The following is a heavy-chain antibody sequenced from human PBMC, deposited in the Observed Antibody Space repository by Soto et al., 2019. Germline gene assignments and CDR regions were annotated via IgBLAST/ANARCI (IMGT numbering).Heavy chain of an antibody. CDR2: IYYSGST. CDR1: GGSISSGDYY. V-gene: IGHV4-30-4*01. J-gene: IGHJ5*02. Sequence: QVQLQESGPGLVKPSQTLSLTCTVSGGSISSGDYYWSWIRQPPGKGLEWTGYIYYSGSTYYNPSLKSRVTISVDTSKNQFSLKLSSVTAADTAVYYCARAQSLAYCGGDRCANAGWFDPWGQGTLVTVSS. D-gene: IGHD2-21*02. CDR3: ARAQSLAYCGGDRCANAGWFDP.